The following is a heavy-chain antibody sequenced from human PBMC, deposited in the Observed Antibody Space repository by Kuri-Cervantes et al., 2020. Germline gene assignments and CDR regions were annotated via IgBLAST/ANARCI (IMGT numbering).Heavy chain of an antibody. V-gene: IGHV3-21*01. J-gene: IGHJ4*02. CDR1: GFTFNSYG. CDR2: ISSSSSYI. D-gene: IGHD3-22*01. Sequence: GESLKISCAASGFTFNSYGMNWVRQAPGKGLEWVSSISSSSSYIYYADSVKGRFTISRDNAKNSLYLQMNSLRVEDTAVYYCARDRLDSSLSWVDYWGQGTLVTVSS. CDR3: ARDRLDSSLSWVDY.